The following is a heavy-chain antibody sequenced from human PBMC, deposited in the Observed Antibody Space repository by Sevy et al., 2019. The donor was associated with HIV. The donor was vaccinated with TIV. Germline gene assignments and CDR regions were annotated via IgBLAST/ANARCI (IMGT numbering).Heavy chain of an antibody. Sequence: GGSLRLSCAASGFTFSSYGMHWVRQAPGKGLEWVAVIWFDGSNTFYADSVKGRFTISRDIAENTLHLQMNSLRAEDTAVYYCARDLDSYNYGAYGPSFMPDYWGQGTVVTVSS. D-gene: IGHD2-2*01. CDR1: GFTFSSYG. J-gene: IGHJ4*02. V-gene: IGHV3-33*01. CDR3: ARDLDSYNYGAYGPSFMPDY. CDR2: IWFDGSNT.